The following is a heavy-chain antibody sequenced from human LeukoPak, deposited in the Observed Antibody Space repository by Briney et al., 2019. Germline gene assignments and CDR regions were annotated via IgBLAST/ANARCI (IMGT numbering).Heavy chain of an antibody. CDR2: ISSSGSTI. CDR1: GFTFSDYY. D-gene: IGHD3-10*01. J-gene: IGHJ4*02. Sequence: PGGSLRLSCAASGFTFSDYYMSWIRQAPGKGLEWVSYISSSGSTIYYADSVKGRFTISRDNAKNSVYLQMNGLRAEDTAMYYCARGFTDYYGSGSYYRPQRYFDYWGQGTLVTVSS. V-gene: IGHV3-11*01. CDR3: ARGFTDYYGSGSYYRPQRYFDY.